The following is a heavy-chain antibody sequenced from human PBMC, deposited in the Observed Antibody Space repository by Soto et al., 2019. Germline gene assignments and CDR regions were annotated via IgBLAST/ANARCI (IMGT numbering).Heavy chain of an antibody. V-gene: IGHV2-5*01. J-gene: IGHJ6*02. CDR3: AHRRLGDTRPDYNGLDV. CDR2: VHWNDDK. CDR1: GFSLSTTGEG. D-gene: IGHD3-3*01. Sequence: QITLKEAGPTLVKPTQTLTLTCTFSGFSLSTTGEGVFWIRQPPGKAPEWLALVHWNDDKRYSPSLRPRLTIRKDTSRNQVVLSLTILDPVDTGTYYCAHRRLGDTRPDYNGLDVWGQGTTVIVSS.